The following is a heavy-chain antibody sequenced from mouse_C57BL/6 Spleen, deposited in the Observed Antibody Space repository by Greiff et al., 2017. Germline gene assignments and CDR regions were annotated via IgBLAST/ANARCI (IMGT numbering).Heavy chain of an antibody. CDR2: IHPNSSST. D-gene: IGHD2-4*01. J-gene: IGHJ1*03. V-gene: IGHV1-64*01. CDR1: GYTFTSYW. Sequence: QVQLQQPGAELVKPGASVKLSCKASGYTFTSYWMHWVKQRPGQGLEWIGMIHPNSSSTNYNEKFKSKATLTVDKSSSTDYMQLSDLTSEDSAVYCYAKFDDSDWYFDVWGTGTTVPVSS. CDR3: AKFDDSDWYFDV.